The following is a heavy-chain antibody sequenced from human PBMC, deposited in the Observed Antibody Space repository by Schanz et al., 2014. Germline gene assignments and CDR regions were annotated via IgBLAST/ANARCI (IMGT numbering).Heavy chain of an antibody. V-gene: IGHV7-4-1*02. D-gene: IGHD2-15*01. Sequence: QVQLVQSGSELKKPGASVKVSCKASGYTFTSFAMNWVRQAPGQGLEWMGWINTNNGDPTYAQGFTGRFVVSLDTSVSTAYLQTSSLKAEDTAVYYCARGGVVVVTAALNWFDPWGQGTLVTVSS. CDR1: GYTFTSFA. CDR3: ARGGVVVVTAALNWFDP. J-gene: IGHJ5*02. CDR2: INTNNGDP.